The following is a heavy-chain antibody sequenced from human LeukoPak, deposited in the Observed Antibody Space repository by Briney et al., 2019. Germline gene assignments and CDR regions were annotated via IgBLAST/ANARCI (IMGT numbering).Heavy chain of an antibody. V-gene: IGHV3-30-3*01. CDR1: GFTFSSYA. CDR2: ISYDGSNK. Sequence: QSGGSLRLSCAASGFTFSSYAMHWVRQAPGKGLEWVAVISYDGSNKYYVDSVKGRFTISRDNSKNTLYLQMNSLRAEDTAVYYCARDIISLYYDSSGYDYWGQGTLVTVSS. D-gene: IGHD3-22*01. CDR3: ARDIISLYYDSSGYDY. J-gene: IGHJ4*02.